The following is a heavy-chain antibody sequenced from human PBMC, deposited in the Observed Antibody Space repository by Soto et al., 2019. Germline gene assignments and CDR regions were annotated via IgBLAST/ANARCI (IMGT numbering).Heavy chain of an antibody. CDR2: IYWDDDK. Sequence: QITLKESGPTLVKPTQTRTLTCTFSGFSLSTSGVGVGWIRQPPGKALEWLALIYWDDDKRYSPSLKSRLTITKAPSKNQVVLTLTRMDPVDTATYSLSHSPTGIFGGKVDYWGQGTLVTVSS. D-gene: IGHD3-16*01. CDR3: SHSPTGIFGGKVDY. V-gene: IGHV2-5*02. CDR1: GFSLSTSGVG. J-gene: IGHJ4*02.